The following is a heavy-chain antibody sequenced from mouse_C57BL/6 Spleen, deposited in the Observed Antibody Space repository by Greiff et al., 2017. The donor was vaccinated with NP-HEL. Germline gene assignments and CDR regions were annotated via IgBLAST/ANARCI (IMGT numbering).Heavy chain of an antibody. V-gene: IGHV1-50*01. CDR2: IDPSDSYT. D-gene: IGHD1-1*01. CDR3: ARQLPFGY. J-gene: IGHJ2*01. CDR1: GYTFTSYW. Sequence: QVQLQQPGAELVKPGASVKLSCKASGYTFTSYWMQWVKQRPGQGLEWIGEIDPSDSYTNYNQKFKGKATLTVDTSSSTAYMQLSSLTSEDSAVYYCARQLPFGYWGQGTTLTVSS.